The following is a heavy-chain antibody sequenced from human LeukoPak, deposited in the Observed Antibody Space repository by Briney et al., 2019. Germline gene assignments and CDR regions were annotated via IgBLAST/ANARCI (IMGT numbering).Heavy chain of an antibody. CDR3: ASLGPPLGYCTNGVCYRTPRVSYGMDV. CDR2: IYYSGST. D-gene: IGHD2-8*01. V-gene: IGHV4-30-2*03. Sequence: SQTLSLTCTVSGGSISSGGHSWSWIRQPPGTGLEWIGSIYYSGSTYYNPSLKSRVTISVDTSKNQFSLKLSSVTAADTAVYYCASLGPPLGYCTNGVCYRTPRVSYGMDVWGQGTTVTVSS. CDR1: GGSISSGGHS. J-gene: IGHJ6*02.